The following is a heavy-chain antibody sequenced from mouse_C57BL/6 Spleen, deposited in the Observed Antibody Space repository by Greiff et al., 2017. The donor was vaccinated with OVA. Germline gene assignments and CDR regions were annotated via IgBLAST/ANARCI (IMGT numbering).Heavy chain of an antibody. J-gene: IGHJ3*01. D-gene: IGHD1-1*01. Sequence: VQLQPSVAELVRPGASVKLSCTASGFNIKNTYMHCVKQRPEPALEWIGRLDPANGNTKYAPKFQGKATITADTSSNTAYLQLSSLTSEDTAIYYCASYGSSYLAWFAYWGQGTLVTVSA. CDR3: ASYGSSYLAWFAY. CDR1: GFNIKNTY. V-gene: IGHV14-3*01. CDR2: LDPANGNT.